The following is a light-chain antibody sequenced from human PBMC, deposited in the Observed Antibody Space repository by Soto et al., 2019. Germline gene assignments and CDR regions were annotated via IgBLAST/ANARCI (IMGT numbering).Light chain of an antibody. V-gene: IGLV3-9*01. CDR3: QIWDSSTVV. CDR1: NIGSKN. J-gene: IGLJ2*01. Sequence: SSELTQALSVSVAPEQTAKITCGGSNIGSKNVHWYQQKPGQAPVLVIYRDSNRPSGIPERFSASNWGNTATLTISRAQAGDEADYYCQIWDSSTVVFGGGTKLTVL. CDR2: RDS.